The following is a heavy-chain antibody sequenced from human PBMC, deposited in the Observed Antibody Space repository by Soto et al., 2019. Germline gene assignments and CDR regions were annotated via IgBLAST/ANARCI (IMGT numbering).Heavy chain of an antibody. J-gene: IGHJ6*02. CDR1: GFIFRDFY. CDR3: ARDRGGGSIFGGHYGMDV. Sequence: QAQLLESGGGLVKPGGSLRLSCAASGFIFRDFYMSWIRQVPGKGLEWLSKISSSSSSTDYADSVKGRFTISRDNAKNSLYLQMSSLRAEDTAVYYCARDRGGGSIFGGHYGMDVWGQGTTVTVSS. CDR2: ISSSSSST. V-gene: IGHV3-11*06. D-gene: IGHD3-3*01.